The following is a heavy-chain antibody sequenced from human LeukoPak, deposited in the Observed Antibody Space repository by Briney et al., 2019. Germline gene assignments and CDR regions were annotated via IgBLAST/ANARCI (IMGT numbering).Heavy chain of an antibody. Sequence: GESLKISCKGSGYGFTNCWIVWGRQMRGKGLEWMGILYPGDSQSTYSPSLQGQVTISADKSISTAYLQWSSLKASDTAMYYCARLPSISSGYYWYFDYWGQGTLVTVSS. CDR3: ARLPSISSGYYWYFDY. CDR2: LYPGDSQS. D-gene: IGHD3-22*01. J-gene: IGHJ4*02. CDR1: GYGFTNCW. V-gene: IGHV5-51*01.